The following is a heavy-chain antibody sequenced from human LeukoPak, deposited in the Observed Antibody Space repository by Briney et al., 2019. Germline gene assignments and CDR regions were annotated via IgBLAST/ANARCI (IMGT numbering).Heavy chain of an antibody. CDR1: GYTLTELS. CDR2: FDPEDGET. CDR3: ATVVRTPGGFDY. J-gene: IGHJ4*02. Sequence: ASVKVSFKVSGYTLTELSMHWVRQAPGKGLEWMGGFDPEDGETIYAQKFQGRVTMTEDTSTDTAYMELSSLRSEDTAVYYCATVVRTPGGFDYWGQGTLVTVSS. V-gene: IGHV1-24*01. D-gene: IGHD1-26*01.